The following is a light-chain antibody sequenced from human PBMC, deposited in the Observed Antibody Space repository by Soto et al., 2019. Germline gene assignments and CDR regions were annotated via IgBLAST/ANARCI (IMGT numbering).Light chain of an antibody. J-gene: IGLJ1*01. V-gene: IGLV2-8*01. CDR2: EVS. Sequence: QSALTQPPSASGSPGQSVTIACTGTSSDVGGYNYVSWYQEHPGKAPKVIIYEVSKRPSGVPDRFSGYKSGNTASLTVSGLQAEDEADYYCCSYAGSYTYVFGTGTKVTVL. CDR3: CSYAGSYTYV. CDR1: SSDVGGYNY.